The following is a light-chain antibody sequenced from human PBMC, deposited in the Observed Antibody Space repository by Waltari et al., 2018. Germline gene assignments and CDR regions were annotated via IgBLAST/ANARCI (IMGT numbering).Light chain of an antibody. CDR2: QNN. CDR3: QAWDSGTAHMV. Sequence: SYELTQPPSVSVSPGQTASITCSGDQLGDKYASWYQQKPAQAPVVIIYQNNERPAGIPERFSGSNAGNTATLTIGGTQAMDRADYDWQAWDSGTAHMVFGGETKLTVL. V-gene: IGLV3-1*01. J-gene: IGLJ2*01. CDR1: QLGDKY.